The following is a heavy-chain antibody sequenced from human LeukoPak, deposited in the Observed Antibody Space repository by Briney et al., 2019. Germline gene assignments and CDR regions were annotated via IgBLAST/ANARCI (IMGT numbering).Heavy chain of an antibody. Sequence: GGSLRLSCAASGFTFSSYAMSWVRQAPGKGLEWVSAISGRGGSTYYADSVKGRFTISRDNSKNTLYLQMNSLRAEDAAVYYCAKRPGNYWYFDLWGRGTLVTVSS. CDR1: GFTFSSYA. J-gene: IGHJ2*01. V-gene: IGHV3-23*01. CDR3: AKRPGNYWYFDL. CDR2: ISGRGGST. D-gene: IGHD1-26*01.